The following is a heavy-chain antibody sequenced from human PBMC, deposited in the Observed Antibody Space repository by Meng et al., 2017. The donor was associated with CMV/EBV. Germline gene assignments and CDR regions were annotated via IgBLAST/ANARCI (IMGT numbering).Heavy chain of an antibody. CDR3: ARGPGVVVPAATDY. J-gene: IGHJ4*02. Sequence: ASVKVSRKASGYTFTSYGISWVRQAPGQGLEWMGWISAYNGNTNYAQKLQGRVTMTTDTSTSTAYMELRSLRSDDTAVYYCARGPGVVVPAATDYWGQGTLVTVSS. CDR1: GYTFTSYG. D-gene: IGHD2-2*01. V-gene: IGHV1-18*01. CDR2: ISAYNGNT.